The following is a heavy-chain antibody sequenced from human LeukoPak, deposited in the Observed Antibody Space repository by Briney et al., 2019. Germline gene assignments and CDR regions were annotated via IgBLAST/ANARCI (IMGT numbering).Heavy chain of an antibody. J-gene: IGHJ4*02. CDR1: GYTFTRYG. CDR3: ARVPRFSYYYDSSRRYYFDY. CDR2: ICSYNGKA. V-gene: IGHV1-18*01. D-gene: IGHD3-22*01. Sequence: GASVKVSCKASGYTFTRYGISSVRQAPGQGVGGVGWICSYNGKANYAQKLQGRVTMTTDTSTSTAYMEMRSLRSDDTAVYYCARVPRFSYYYDSSRRYYFDYWGQGTLVTVSS.